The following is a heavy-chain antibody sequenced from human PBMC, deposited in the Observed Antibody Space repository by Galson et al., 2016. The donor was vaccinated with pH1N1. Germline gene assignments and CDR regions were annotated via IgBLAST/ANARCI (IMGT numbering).Heavy chain of an antibody. CDR2: INPDSGGT. CDR1: GYTFTGYY. D-gene: IGHD1-26*01. V-gene: IGHV1-2*06. J-gene: IGHJ3*02. CDR3: ARVYSRGGTYYPDAFDI. Sequence: SVKVSCKASGYTFTGYYMHWVRQAPGQGLEWMGRINPDSGGTNYAQKFQVRVTMTRDTSISTAYMELSRLRSDDTAVYYCARVYSRGGTYYPDAFDIWGQGTMVTVSS.